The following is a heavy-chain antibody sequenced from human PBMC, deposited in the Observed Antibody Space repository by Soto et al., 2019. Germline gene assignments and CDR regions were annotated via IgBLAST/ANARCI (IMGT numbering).Heavy chain of an antibody. Sequence: QVHLVQSGAEVKKPGASMKVSCTASGYTLTSHHVHWVRQAPGRRLEWMGSINPANGVAHYTARFQGRVIMTRDTSTSTVSTELRGLTSGATAIFYCARGGGVALDGSAAFEIWGQGTMVTVSS. CDR1: GYTLTSHH. CDR2: INPANGVA. J-gene: IGHJ3*02. CDR3: ARGGGVALDGSAAFEI. D-gene: IGHD1-1*01. V-gene: IGHV1-46*01.